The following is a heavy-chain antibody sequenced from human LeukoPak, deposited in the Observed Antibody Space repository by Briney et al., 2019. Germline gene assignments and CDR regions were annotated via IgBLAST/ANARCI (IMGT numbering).Heavy chain of an antibody. V-gene: IGHV3-23*01. CDR1: GFTFSSYA. Sequence: GGSLRLSCAASGFTFSSYAMSWVRQAPGKGLEWVSAISGSGGSTYYADSVRGRFTISRDNSKNTLYLQMNSLRAEDTAVYYCAKDGNSVGATLFDYWGQGTLVTVSS. J-gene: IGHJ4*02. CDR3: AKDGNSVGATLFDY. CDR2: ISGSGGST. D-gene: IGHD1-26*01.